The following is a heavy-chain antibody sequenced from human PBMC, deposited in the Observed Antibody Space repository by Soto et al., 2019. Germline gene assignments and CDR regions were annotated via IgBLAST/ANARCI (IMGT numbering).Heavy chain of an antibody. J-gene: IGHJ3*02. CDR3: AKAGYYYDSSGYYSRGAFDI. V-gene: IGHV4-59*01. CDR1: GGSISSYY. CDR2: IYYSGST. Sequence: SETLSLTCTVSGGSISSYYWSWIRQPPGKGLEWIGYIYYSGSTNYNPSLKSRVTISVDTSKNQFSLKLSSVTAADTAVYYCAKAGYYYDSSGYYSRGAFDIWGQGTMVTVSS. D-gene: IGHD3-22*01.